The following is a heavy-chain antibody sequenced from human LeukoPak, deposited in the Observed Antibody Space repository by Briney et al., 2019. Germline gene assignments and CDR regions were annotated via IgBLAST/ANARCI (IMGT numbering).Heavy chain of an antibody. Sequence: GGSLRLSCAASGFTFSSYSMNWVRQAPGKGLEWVSSISSSSSYIYYADSVKGRFTISRDNAKNSLYLQMNSLRAEDTAVYYCARVASYGDYVDYWGQGTLVTVSS. CDR3: ARVASYGDYVDY. J-gene: IGHJ4*02. CDR2: ISSSSSYI. V-gene: IGHV3-21*01. D-gene: IGHD4-17*01. CDR1: GFTFSSYS.